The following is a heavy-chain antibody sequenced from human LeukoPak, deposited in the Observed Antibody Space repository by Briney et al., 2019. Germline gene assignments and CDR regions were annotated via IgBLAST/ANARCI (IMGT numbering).Heavy chain of an antibody. D-gene: IGHD3-10*01. CDR3: ARAYGSGSYYGY. Sequence: PGGSLRLSCVVSGFTFSSYWMNWVRQAPGKGLEWVASIKQDGSEKKYVDSVKGRFTISRDNAKNSLYLQMNSLRAEDTAVYYCARAYGSGSYYGYWGQGTLVTVSS. CDR2: IKQDGSEK. CDR1: GFTFSSYW. J-gene: IGHJ4*02. V-gene: IGHV3-7*01.